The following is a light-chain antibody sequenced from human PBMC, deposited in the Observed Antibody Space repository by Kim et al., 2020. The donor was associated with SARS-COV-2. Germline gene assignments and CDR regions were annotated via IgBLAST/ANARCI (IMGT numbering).Light chain of an antibody. CDR3: QQFNSYPYT. CDR1: QGISSNF. J-gene: IGKJ2*01. Sequence: ASVGDSVTITCRASQGISSNFLAWYQQKPGKAPKLLIYAASTLQSGVPSRFSGSGSGTDFTLTISSLQPEDFATYYCQQFNSYPYTFGQGTKLEI. CDR2: AAS. V-gene: IGKV1-9*01.